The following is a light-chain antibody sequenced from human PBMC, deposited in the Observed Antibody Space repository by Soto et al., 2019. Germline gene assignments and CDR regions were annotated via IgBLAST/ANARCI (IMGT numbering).Light chain of an antibody. CDR2: GTS. CDR1: QSVSSSY. J-gene: IGKJ1*01. V-gene: IGKV3-20*01. CDR3: QQYGSSSWT. Sequence: ELGGTQAPGTLSLSPGERATLACRARQSVSSSYLAWYQQKPGQAPRLLIYGTSSRATAIPDRFSGSGSGTDFTLTISRLEPEDFAVYYCQQYGSSSWTFGQGNKVEIK.